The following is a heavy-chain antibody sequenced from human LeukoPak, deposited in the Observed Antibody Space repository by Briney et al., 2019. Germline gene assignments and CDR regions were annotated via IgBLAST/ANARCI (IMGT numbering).Heavy chain of an antibody. CDR1: GVSISSSNSY. CDR2: IYYSGNT. Sequence: PSETLSLTCTVSGVSISSSNSYWGWIRQPPGKGLEWIGSIYYSGNTYYNASLKSQVPISIDTSKNRFSLRLSSVTAADTAVFFCARLPERSDLLPSYANSFDWWGQGTLVTVSS. D-gene: IGHD3-9*01. V-gene: IGHV4-39*01. CDR3: ARLPERSDLLPSYANSFDW. J-gene: IGHJ4*02.